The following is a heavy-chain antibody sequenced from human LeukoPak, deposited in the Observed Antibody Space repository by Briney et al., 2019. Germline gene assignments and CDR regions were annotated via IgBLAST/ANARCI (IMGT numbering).Heavy chain of an antibody. D-gene: IGHD4-11*01. Sequence: ASVKVSCKVSGYTLTELSIHRVRQSPGKGLVWMGGFDPEDGETICAQKFQGRVTMSEDTSTDTAYMELSSLRSEDTAVYYCAPVSNLYYYAIDIWGQGTTVTVSS. CDR3: APVSNLYYYAIDI. CDR2: FDPEDGET. V-gene: IGHV1-24*01. CDR1: GYTLTELS. J-gene: IGHJ6*02.